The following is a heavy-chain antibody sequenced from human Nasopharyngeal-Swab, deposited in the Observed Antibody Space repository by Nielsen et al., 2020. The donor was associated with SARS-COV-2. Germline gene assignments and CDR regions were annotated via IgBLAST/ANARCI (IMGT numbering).Heavy chain of an antibody. V-gene: IGHV3-33*01. CDR1: GFTFRSHG. CDR3: VRGCSGGSCSPPLFYFYMDF. CDR2: IWYDGSEK. J-gene: IGHJ6*03. Sequence: GESLKISCAASGFTFRSHGMHWVRQAPGKGLEWVAIIWYDGSEKYYADSVKGRFTISRDNSQNRLYLQLNSLRAENTAVYFCVRGCSGGSCSPPLFYFYMDFWGKGTPVTVSS. D-gene: IGHD6-19*01.